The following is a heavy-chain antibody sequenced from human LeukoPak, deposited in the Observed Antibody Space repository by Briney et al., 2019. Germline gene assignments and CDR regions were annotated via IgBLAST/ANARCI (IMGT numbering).Heavy chain of an antibody. CDR2: ISYDGSNK. Sequence: PGGSLRLSCAASGFTFSSYGMHWVRQAPGKGLEWVALISYDGSNKYYADSVKGRFTISRDNSKNTLYLQMNSLRAEDTAVYYCAKVPSRSSSWYGVFDYWGQGTPVTVSS. D-gene: IGHD6-13*01. CDR3: AKVPSRSSSWYGVFDY. J-gene: IGHJ4*02. V-gene: IGHV3-30*18. CDR1: GFTFSSYG.